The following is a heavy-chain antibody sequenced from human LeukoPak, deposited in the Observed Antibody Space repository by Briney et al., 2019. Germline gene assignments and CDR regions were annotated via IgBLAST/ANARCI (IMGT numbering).Heavy chain of an antibody. CDR2: IWYDGSNK. Sequence: QTGGSLRLSCAASGFTFSSYGMHWVRQAPGKGLEWVAVIWYDGSNKYYADSVKGRFTISRDNSKNTLYLQMNSLRAEDTAVYYCARDLGSYYDSSGANWFDPWGQGTLVTVSS. D-gene: IGHD3-22*01. V-gene: IGHV3-33*01. CDR3: ARDLGSYYDSSGANWFDP. CDR1: GFTFSSYG. J-gene: IGHJ5*02.